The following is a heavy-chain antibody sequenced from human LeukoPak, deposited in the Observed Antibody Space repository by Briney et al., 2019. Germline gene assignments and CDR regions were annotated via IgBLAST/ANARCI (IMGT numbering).Heavy chain of an antibody. CDR1: GGSISSGSYY. J-gene: IGHJ6*02. Sequence: SQTLSLTCTVSGGSISSGSYYWSWIRQPAGKGLEWIGRIYTSGSTNYNPSLKSRVTISVDTSKNQFSLKLSSVTAADTAVYYCAREVAVAGTDYYGMDVWGQGTTVIVSS. D-gene: IGHD6-19*01. CDR2: IYTSGST. CDR3: AREVAVAGTDYYGMDV. V-gene: IGHV4-61*02.